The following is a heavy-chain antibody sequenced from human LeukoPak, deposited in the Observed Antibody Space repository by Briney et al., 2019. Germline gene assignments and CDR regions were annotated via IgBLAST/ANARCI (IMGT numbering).Heavy chain of an antibody. Sequence: PGGSLRLSCAASGFTFSSYAMHWVRQAPGKGLEWVAVISYDGSNKYYADSVKGRFTISRDNSKNTLYLQMNSLRAEDTAVYYCARGTVTTDSLDYWGQGTLVTVSS. CDR3: ARGTVTTDSLDY. CDR1: GFTFSSYA. J-gene: IGHJ4*02. D-gene: IGHD4-17*01. CDR2: ISYDGSNK. V-gene: IGHV3-30-3*01.